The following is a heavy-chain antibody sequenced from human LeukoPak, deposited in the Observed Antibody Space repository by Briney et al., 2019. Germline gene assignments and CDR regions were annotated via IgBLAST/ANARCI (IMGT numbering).Heavy chain of an antibody. Sequence: PGGSLRLSCAASGFTFSSSAMSWVRQAPGKGLEWVSAISNNGGYTYYADSVQGRFTISRDNSKSTLCLQMNSLRAEDTAMYFCARGGDDYWGQGTLVVVSS. J-gene: IGHJ4*02. CDR1: GFTFSSSA. CDR3: ARGGDDY. CDR2: ISNNGGYT. V-gene: IGHV3-23*01. D-gene: IGHD2-21*01.